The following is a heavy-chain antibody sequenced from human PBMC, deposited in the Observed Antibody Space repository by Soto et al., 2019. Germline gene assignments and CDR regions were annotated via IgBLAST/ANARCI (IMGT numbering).Heavy chain of an antibody. CDR1: GGSISSGDYY. Sequence: PSETLSLTCTVSGGSISSGDYYWSWIRQPPGKGLEWIGYIYYSGSTYYNPSLKSRVTISVDTSKNQFSLKLSSVTAADTAVYYCARDRVFGDYGLYWGQGTLVTVS. V-gene: IGHV4-30-4*01. D-gene: IGHD4-17*01. J-gene: IGHJ4*02. CDR3: ARDRVFGDYGLY. CDR2: IYYSGST.